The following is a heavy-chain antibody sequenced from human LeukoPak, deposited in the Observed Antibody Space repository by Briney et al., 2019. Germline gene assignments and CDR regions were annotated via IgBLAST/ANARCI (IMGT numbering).Heavy chain of an antibody. V-gene: IGHV3-23*01. J-gene: IGHJ3*02. CDR1: GFTFSDYY. CDR3: AKRRAVEVVVIDAFDI. D-gene: IGHD3-22*01. CDR2: ISPSGGIT. Sequence: PGGSLRLSCAASGFTFSDYYMSWIRQAPGKGLEWVSGISPSGGITYYADSVKGRFTISRDNSKNTLYLQMNSLRAEDTAVYYCAKRRAVEVVVIDAFDIWGQGTMVTVSS.